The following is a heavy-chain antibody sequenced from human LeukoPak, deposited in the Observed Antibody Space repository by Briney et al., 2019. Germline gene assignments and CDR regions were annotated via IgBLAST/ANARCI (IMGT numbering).Heavy chain of an antibody. J-gene: IGHJ4*02. D-gene: IGHD2-21*01. V-gene: IGHV3-30*18. CDR2: ISYDGSDR. CDR1: GFIFSSYG. Sequence: PGGSLRLSCAASGFIFSSYGMHWVRQSPGTGLEWVAVISYDGSDRYYADSVKGRFTISRDNSKNTLHLQMNSLRAEDTAVYYCAKRSIAFDYWGQGTLVTVSS. CDR3: AKRSIAFDY.